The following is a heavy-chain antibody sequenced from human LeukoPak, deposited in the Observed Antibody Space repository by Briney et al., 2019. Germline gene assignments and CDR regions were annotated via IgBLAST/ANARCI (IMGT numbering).Heavy chain of an antibody. V-gene: IGHV3-30*02. Sequence: GGSLRLSCAASGFTFSSYGMHWVRQAPGKGLEWVAFIRYDGSNKYYADSVKGRFTISRDNSKNTLYLQMNSLRAEDTAVYYCAIALRFLEWLVYYYYMDVWGKGTTLTVSS. CDR1: GFTFSSYG. D-gene: IGHD3-3*01. CDR3: AIALRFLEWLVYYYYMDV. CDR2: IRYDGSNK. J-gene: IGHJ6*03.